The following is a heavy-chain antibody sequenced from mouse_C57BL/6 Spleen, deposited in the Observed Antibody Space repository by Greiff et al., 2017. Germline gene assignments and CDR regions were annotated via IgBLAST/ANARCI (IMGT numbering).Heavy chain of an antibody. CDR1: GFTFSSYT. J-gene: IGHJ2*01. CDR3: ARHRSNSFDY. CDR2: ISGGGGNT. D-gene: IGHD5-1*01. V-gene: IGHV5-9*01. Sequence: EVKLMESGGGLVKPGGSLKLSCAASGFTFSSYTMSWVRQTPEKRLEWVATISGGGGNTYYPDSVKGRFTISRDNAKNTLYLQMSSLRSEDTALYYCARHRSNSFDYWGQGTTLTVSS.